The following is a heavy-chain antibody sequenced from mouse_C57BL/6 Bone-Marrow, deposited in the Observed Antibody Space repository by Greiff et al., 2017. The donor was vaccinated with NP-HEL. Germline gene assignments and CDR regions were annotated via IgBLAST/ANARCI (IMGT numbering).Heavy chain of an antibody. J-gene: IGHJ4*01. CDR3: ARSPSRLPYAMDY. Sequence: VQLQQPGTELVKPGASVKLSCKASGYTFTSYWMHWVKQRPGQGLEWIGNINPSNGGTNYNEKFKSKATLTVDKSSSTAYMQLSSLTSEDSAVYYCARSPSRLPYAMDYWGQGTSVTVSS. V-gene: IGHV1-53*01. D-gene: IGHD3-2*02. CDR1: GYTFTSYW. CDR2: INPSNGGT.